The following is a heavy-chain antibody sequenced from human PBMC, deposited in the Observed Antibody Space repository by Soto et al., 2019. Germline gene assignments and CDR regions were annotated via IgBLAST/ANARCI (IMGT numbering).Heavy chain of an antibody. CDR1: GGSISSSSYY. V-gene: IGHV4-39*07. J-gene: IGHJ4*02. Sequence: SETLSLTCTVSGGSISSSSYYWGWIRQPPGKGLEWIGSIYYSGSTNYNPSLKSRVTISVDTSKNQFSLKLSSVTAADTAVYYCAREGDDFWSGIHYWGQGTLVTVSS. CDR3: AREGDDFWSGIHY. D-gene: IGHD3-3*01. CDR2: IYYSGST.